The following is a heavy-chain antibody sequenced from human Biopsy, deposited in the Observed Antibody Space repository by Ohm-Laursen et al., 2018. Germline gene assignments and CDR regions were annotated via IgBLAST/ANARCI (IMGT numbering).Heavy chain of an antibody. CDR1: GFSLSDGRVG. D-gene: IGHD6-19*01. J-gene: IGHJ5*02. CDR2: IFSSGEK. CDR3: ARMSGQWLVQNRNYFDP. V-gene: IGHV2-26*01. Sequence: PTQTLTLTCTVSGFSLSDGRVGVSWIRQPPGKALEWLAHIFSSGEKSYRTSLKNRLTISKDTSKSQVILIMTNMDPLDTGTYYCARMSGQWLVQNRNYFDPWGQGTLVTVSS.